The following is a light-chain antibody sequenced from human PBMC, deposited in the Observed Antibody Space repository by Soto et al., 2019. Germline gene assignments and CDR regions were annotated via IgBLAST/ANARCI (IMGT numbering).Light chain of an antibody. CDR1: SSDVGGYNY. Sequence: QSALTQPASVSGSPGQSITISCTGTSSDVGGYNYVSWYQHYPGKAPKLMIYEVRRRPSGVSNRFSASKSGNTASLTISGLQDEDEADYYCSSYTSNSIPVFGTGTKLTVL. CDR3: SSYTSNSIPV. CDR2: EVR. J-gene: IGLJ1*01. V-gene: IGLV2-14*01.